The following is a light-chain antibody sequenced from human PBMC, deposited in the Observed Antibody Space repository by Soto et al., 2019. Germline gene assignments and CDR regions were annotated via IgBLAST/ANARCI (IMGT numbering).Light chain of an antibody. CDR2: DDN. CDR3: GTWDTSLSTVK. Sequence: QSVLTQPPSVSAAPGQKVTISCSGSSSDIGNNYVSWFQQLPGTAPNLLIYDDNKRPSGIPDRFSGSKSGTSATLGITGLQTGEEADYYCGTWDTSLSTVKFGGGTKVTVL. CDR1: SSDIGNNY. J-gene: IGLJ2*01. V-gene: IGLV1-51*01.